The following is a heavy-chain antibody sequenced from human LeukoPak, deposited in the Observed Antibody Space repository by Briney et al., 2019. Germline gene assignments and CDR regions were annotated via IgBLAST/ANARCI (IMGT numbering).Heavy chain of an antibody. Sequence: ASVKVSCKVSGYTLTELSMHWVRQAPGKGLEWMGGFDPEDGETIYAQKFQGRVTMTEDTSTDTAYMELSALRSDDTAVYYCTRDDIATRYFDYWGQGTLVTVSS. CDR2: FDPEDGET. D-gene: IGHD6-6*01. CDR1: GYTLTELS. CDR3: TRDDIATRYFDY. J-gene: IGHJ4*02. V-gene: IGHV1-24*01.